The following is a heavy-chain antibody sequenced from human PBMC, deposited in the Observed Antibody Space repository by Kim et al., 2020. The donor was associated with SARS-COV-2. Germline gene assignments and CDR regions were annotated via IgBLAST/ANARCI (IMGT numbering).Heavy chain of an antibody. Sequence: PSFQGQVTISADKSISTAYLQWSSLKASDTAMYYCARKYYYGSGNGMDVWGQGTTVTVSS. D-gene: IGHD3-10*01. CDR3: ARKYYYGSGNGMDV. J-gene: IGHJ6*02. V-gene: IGHV5-51*01.